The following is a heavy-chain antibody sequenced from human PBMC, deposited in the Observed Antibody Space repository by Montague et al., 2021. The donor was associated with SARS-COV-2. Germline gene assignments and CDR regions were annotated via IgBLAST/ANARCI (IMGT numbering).Heavy chain of an antibody. D-gene: IGHD4-23*01. Sequence: SETLSLTCTVSGASISTGSDSWTWIRQRPGRGLEWIGNFYYSGGSTYNPSLKSRVTISADTSKNLFSLTLKSVTASDTAVYYCARDRGDIYGGNSAWFDPWGQGTLVSVSS. V-gene: IGHV4-61*03. J-gene: IGHJ5*02. CDR3: ARDRGDIYGGNSAWFDP. CDR1: GASISTGSDS. CDR2: FYYSGGS.